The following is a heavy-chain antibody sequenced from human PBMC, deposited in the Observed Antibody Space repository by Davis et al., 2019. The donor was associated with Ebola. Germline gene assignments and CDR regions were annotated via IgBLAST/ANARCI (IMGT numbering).Heavy chain of an antibody. J-gene: IGHJ6*02. CDR1: EFTFSSYS. CDR2: ISSSSSYI. CDR3: ARDYYYYGMDV. Sequence: GESLKISCAASEFTFSSYSMNWVRQAPGKGLEWVSSISSSSSYIYYADSVKGRFTISRDNAKNSLYLQMNSLRAEDTAVYYCARDYYYYGMDVWGQGTTVTVSS. V-gene: IGHV3-21*04.